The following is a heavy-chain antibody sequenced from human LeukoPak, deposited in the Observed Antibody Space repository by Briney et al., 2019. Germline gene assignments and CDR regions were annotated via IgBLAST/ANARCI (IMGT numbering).Heavy chain of an antibody. CDR2: IKQDGSEK. Sequence: GGSLRLSCAASGFTFSSYWMSWVRQAPGKGLEWVANIKQDGSEKYYVESVKGRFIISRENANNSLYLQMNSLRAEDTAVYYCARDLVVGDAFDIWGQGTMVTVSS. CDR1: GFTFSSYW. V-gene: IGHV3-7*01. CDR3: ARDLVVGDAFDI. D-gene: IGHD2-15*01. J-gene: IGHJ3*02.